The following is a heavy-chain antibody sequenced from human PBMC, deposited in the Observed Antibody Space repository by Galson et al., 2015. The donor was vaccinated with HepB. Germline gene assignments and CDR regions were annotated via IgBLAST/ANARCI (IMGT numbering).Heavy chain of an antibody. CDR2: ISGAGSPT. CDR1: GFSFRTFA. CDR3: AKGYSGTSSGLGDD. Sequence: CAASGFSFRTFAMSWVRLAPGKGLEWVSSISGAGSPTYYADSVQGRFIISRDNSKNTMYLQMSSLRAEDTAIYYCAKGYSGTSSGLGDDWGQGTLVTVSS. D-gene: IGHD1-26*01. V-gene: IGHV3-23*01. J-gene: IGHJ4*02.